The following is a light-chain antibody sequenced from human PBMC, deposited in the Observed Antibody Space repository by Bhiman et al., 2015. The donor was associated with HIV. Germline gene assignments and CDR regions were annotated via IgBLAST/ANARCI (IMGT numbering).Light chain of an antibody. J-gene: IGLJ1*01. CDR1: NVGTNS. V-gene: IGLV3-21*04. Sequence: SPVLTQPLSVLVAPGRTATITCVGNNVGTNSVHWYRQRPGQAPQLVIVYPNDRPSGIPDRFSGSYSGNAATLTISGAEAGDEADYYCGTWDSSLSAGGVFGTGTKVTVL. CDR3: GTWDSSLSAGGV. CDR2: YPN.